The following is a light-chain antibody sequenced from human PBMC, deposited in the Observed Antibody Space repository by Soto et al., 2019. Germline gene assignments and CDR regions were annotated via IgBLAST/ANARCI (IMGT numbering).Light chain of an antibody. J-gene: IGKJ3*01. CDR1: QSVSSTY. CDR2: GAS. V-gene: IGKV3-20*01. CDR3: QQYHSSPPGFT. Sequence: EIVLTQSPGTLSLFPGDKATLSCRASQSVSSTYFAWYRQKPGQPPSLLIYGASNRATGVPDRFSGSGPGPDFTLTISRLEPEDFAVYYCQQYHSSPPGFTFGPGTKVDIK.